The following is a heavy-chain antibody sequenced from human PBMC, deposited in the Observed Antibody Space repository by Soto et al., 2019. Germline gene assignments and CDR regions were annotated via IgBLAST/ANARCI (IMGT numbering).Heavy chain of an antibody. J-gene: IGHJ4*02. D-gene: IGHD5-12*01. CDR2: INHSGST. CDR1: GGSFSGYY. CDR3: ARFSGYGFDY. Sequence: LSLTCAVYGGSFSGYYWSWIRQPPGKGLEWIGEINHSGSTNYNPSLKSRATISVDTSKNQFSLKLSSVTAADTAVYYCARFSGYGFDYWGQGTLVTVSS. V-gene: IGHV4-34*01.